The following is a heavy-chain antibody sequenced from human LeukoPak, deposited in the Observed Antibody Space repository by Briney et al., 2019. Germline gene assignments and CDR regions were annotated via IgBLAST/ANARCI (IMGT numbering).Heavy chain of an antibody. Sequence: ASVKVSCKASGGTFSSYAISWVRQAPGQGLEWMGGIIPIFGTANYAQKFQGRVTITADESTSTAYMELSSLRSEDTAVYYCARVGYSSPNPFDYWGQGTLVTVSS. D-gene: IGHD6-13*01. CDR1: GGTFSSYA. V-gene: IGHV1-69*13. J-gene: IGHJ4*02. CDR3: ARVGYSSPNPFDY. CDR2: IIPIFGTA.